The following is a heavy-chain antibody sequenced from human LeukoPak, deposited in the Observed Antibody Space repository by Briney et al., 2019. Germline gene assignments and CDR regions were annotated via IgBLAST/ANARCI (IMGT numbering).Heavy chain of an antibody. CDR2: INSDGSST. V-gene: IGHV3-74*01. J-gene: IGHJ4*02. CDR1: GFTFSSYW. Sequence: GGSLRLSCAASGFTFSSYWMHWVRQAPGKGLVWVSRINSDGSSTSYADSVKGRLTISRDNAKNTLYLQMNSLRAEDTAVYYCASCPSSGRLFDYWGQGTLVTVSS. D-gene: IGHD1-26*01. CDR3: ASCPSSGRLFDY.